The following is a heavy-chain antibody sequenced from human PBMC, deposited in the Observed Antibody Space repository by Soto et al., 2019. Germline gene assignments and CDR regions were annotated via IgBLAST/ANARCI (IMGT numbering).Heavy chain of an antibody. CDR2: IYYNGNP. J-gene: IGHJ6*02. D-gene: IGHD4-17*01. CDR3: ARATTVTSSFFYYGLDV. Sequence: QVQLQESGPGLVKPSQTLSLTCSVSGGSISNDDYYWTWIRQPPGKGLEWIGHIYYNGNPYYNPSLKSRLTRSLDTSQNQFSLHLTSVIAADSASYFCARATTVTSSFFYYGLDVWGQGTTVTVSS. V-gene: IGHV4-30-4*08. CDR1: GGSISNDDYY.